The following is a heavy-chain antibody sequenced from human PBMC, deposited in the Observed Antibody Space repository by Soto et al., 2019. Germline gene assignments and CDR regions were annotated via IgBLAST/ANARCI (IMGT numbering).Heavy chain of an antibody. D-gene: IGHD1-26*01. CDR1: GFTISSYA. V-gene: IGHV3-23*01. CDR3: AKQESGGTYV. Sequence: PVGSLRLSCAASGFTISSYAMSWVRQAPGKGLEWVTAISGSGGSTYYADSVKGRFTISRDNSKNTLYLQMNSLRGEDTAVYYCAKQESGGTYVWGQGTLVTVSS. CDR2: ISGSGGST. J-gene: IGHJ4*02.